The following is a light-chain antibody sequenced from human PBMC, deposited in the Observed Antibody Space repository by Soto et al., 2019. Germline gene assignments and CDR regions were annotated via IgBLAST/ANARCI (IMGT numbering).Light chain of an antibody. CDR1: QSVLYTSNNKNY. CDR2: GAS. J-gene: IGKJ5*01. Sequence: DIVMTQSPHSLAVSLRERATINCNSRQSVLYTSNNKNYLAWYQQKAGQPPKVLIYGASTRESGVPDRFSGSGSGTDFTLTISSLQAEDVALYYCQQYYSSITFGQGTRLEIK. V-gene: IGKV4-1*01. CDR3: QQYYSSIT.